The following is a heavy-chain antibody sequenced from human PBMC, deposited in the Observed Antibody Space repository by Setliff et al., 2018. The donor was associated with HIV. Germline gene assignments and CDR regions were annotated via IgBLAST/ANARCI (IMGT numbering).Heavy chain of an antibody. CDR3: ARVGLYCSGGSCYSSAFDI. CDR2: IKQDGSEK. J-gene: IGHJ3*02. CDR1: GFTFSTYW. D-gene: IGHD2-15*01. Sequence: GESLKISCAASGFTFSTYWMSWVRQAPGKGLEWVANIKQDGSEKDYMDSVKGRFTISRDNAKNSLYLQMNSLRVEDTAVYYCARVGLYCSGGSCYSSAFDIWGQGTMVTVSS. V-gene: IGHV3-7*05.